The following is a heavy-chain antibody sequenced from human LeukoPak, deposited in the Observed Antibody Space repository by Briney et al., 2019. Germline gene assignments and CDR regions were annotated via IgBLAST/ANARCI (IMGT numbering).Heavy chain of an antibody. J-gene: IGHJ5*02. Sequence: ASVKVSCKASGYTFTGYYMHWVRQAPGQGLEWMGRINPNSGGTNHAQKFQGRVTMTRDTSVSTAYMELSRLRSDDTAVYYCARAWPLYSSSWYVNWFDPWGQGTLVTVSS. D-gene: IGHD6-13*01. CDR3: ARAWPLYSSSWYVNWFDP. V-gene: IGHV1-2*06. CDR2: INPNSGGT. CDR1: GYTFTGYY.